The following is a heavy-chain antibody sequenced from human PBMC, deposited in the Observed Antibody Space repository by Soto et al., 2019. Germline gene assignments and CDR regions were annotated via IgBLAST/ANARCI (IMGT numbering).Heavy chain of an antibody. V-gene: IGHV1-69*13. CDR3: ARGNHRWLQLWYFDL. CDR2: IVPIFSTT. D-gene: IGHD5-12*01. CDR1: GDTFSNYA. Sequence: SVKVSCKVSGDTFSNYAINWVRQAPGQGLEGMGAIVPIFSTTNYAQKFQGRVTITADESTITAYMELSSLRSEDTAVYYCARGNHRWLQLWYFDLGGRGTLVTVSS. J-gene: IGHJ2*01.